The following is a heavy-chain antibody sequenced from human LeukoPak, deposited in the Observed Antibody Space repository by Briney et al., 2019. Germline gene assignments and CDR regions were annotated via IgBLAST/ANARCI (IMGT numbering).Heavy chain of an antibody. V-gene: IGHV3-23*01. J-gene: IGHJ6*02. D-gene: IGHD2-15*01. CDR3: ANTAQVAYYYYGMDV. CDR1: GFTFSDFA. CDR2: ISGNGGDT. Sequence: PGGSLRLSCAASGFTFSDFAMSWVRQAPGKGLEWVSAISGNGGDTFYADSVKGRFTISRDNSKNTLYLQLNSLRAEDTAVYYCANTAQVAYYYYGMDVWGQGTTVTVSS.